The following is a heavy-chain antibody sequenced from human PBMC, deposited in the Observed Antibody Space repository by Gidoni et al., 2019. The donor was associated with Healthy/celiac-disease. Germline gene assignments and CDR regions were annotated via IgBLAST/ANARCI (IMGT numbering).Heavy chain of an antibody. J-gene: IGHJ3*02. V-gene: IGHV4-34*01. CDR1: GGSFSGYY. CDR2: INHSGST. CDR3: AREFTMIVVVTNAFDI. Sequence: QVQLQQWGAGLLKPSETLSLTCAVYGGSFSGYYWSWIRQPPGKGLEWIGEINHSGSTNYNPSLKSRVTISVDTSKNQFSLKLSSVTAADTAVYYCAREFTMIVVVTNAFDIWGQGTMVTVSS. D-gene: IGHD3-22*01.